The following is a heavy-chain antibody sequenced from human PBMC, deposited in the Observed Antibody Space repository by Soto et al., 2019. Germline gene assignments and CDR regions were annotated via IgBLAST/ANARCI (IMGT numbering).Heavy chain of an antibody. Sequence: QVQLVQSGAEVKKPGSSVKVSCKASGGTFSSYTISWVRQAPGQGLEWMGRIIPILGIANYAQKFQGRVTITAYKSTSAAYMELSSLSSEDTAVYFCAAEYGGNSAWGQGTLVTVSS. D-gene: IGHD4-17*01. CDR2: IIPILGIA. V-gene: IGHV1-69*02. CDR1: GGTFSSYT. CDR3: AAEYGGNSA. J-gene: IGHJ4*02.